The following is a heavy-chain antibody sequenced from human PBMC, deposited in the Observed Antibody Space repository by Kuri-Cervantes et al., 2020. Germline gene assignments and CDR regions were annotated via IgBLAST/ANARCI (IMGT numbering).Heavy chain of an antibody. CDR1: GFTFSSYW. CDR2: INSDGSST. V-gene: IGHV3-74*01. CDR3: ARGLTIRGVSNY. D-gene: IGHD3-10*01. J-gene: IGHJ4*02. Sequence: GESLKISCAASGFTFSSYWMHWVRQAPGKGLVWVSRINSDGSSTSYADSVKGRFTISRDNSKNTLYLQMNSLRAEDTAVYYCARGLTIRGVSNYWGQGTLVTVSS.